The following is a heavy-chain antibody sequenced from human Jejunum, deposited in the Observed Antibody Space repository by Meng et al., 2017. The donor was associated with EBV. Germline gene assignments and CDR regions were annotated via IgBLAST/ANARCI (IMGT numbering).Heavy chain of an antibody. CDR1: RATLFNGGHY. D-gene: IGHD4-17*01. CDR2: IFYTGNT. V-gene: IGHV4-30-4*01. CDR3: ARDTNGDYGWVDP. J-gene: IGHJ5*02. Sequence: VPLQVSRPGLVKPSQTLSLPCAVSRATLFNGGHYWTGIRQPPGKGLEWIGYIFYTGNTYYNPSLKSRVTISLDISKNQFSLNLTSVTAADTAVYYCARDTNGDYGWVDPWGQGTLVTVSS.